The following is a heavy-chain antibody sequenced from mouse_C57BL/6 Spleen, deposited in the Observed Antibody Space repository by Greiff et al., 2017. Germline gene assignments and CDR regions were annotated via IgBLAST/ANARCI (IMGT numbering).Heavy chain of an antibody. CDR1: GYSFTEYT. D-gene: IGHD2-3*01. CDR2: FYPGGGSI. V-gene: IGHV1-62-2*01. CDR3: ARHEDGIYDGYYNWYFDV. J-gene: IGHJ1*03. Sequence: QVQLQQSGAELVKPGASVKLSCKASGYSFTEYTIPWVKQRSGQGLVWIGWFYPGGGSIKYNEKFKDKGTLTADKSSSTVYMELSRLTSEDSAVYCGARHEDGIYDGYYNWYFDVWGTGTTVTVYS.